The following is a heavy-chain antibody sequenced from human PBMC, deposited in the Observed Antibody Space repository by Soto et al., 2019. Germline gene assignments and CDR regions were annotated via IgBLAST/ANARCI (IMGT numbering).Heavy chain of an antibody. J-gene: IGHJ5*02. V-gene: IGHV5-51*01. Sequence: GESLKISCKGYGYTFTDYWIGWVRQMPGKGLELIGLIYPGDSDTRYSPSFQGRVTISADKSISTAFLQWSSLRASDTALYYCASQKTVIRGPLSSNWFDPWGQGTLVTVSS. CDR3: ASQKTVIRGPLSSNWFDP. D-gene: IGHD2-2*01. CDR1: GYTFTDYW. CDR2: IYPGDSDT.